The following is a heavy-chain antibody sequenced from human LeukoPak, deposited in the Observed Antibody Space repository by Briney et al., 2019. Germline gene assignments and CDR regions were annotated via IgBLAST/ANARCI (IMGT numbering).Heavy chain of an antibody. CDR3: ARFPYSGISHYFDY. D-gene: IGHD1-26*01. V-gene: IGHV4-61*08. J-gene: IGHJ4*02. CDR2: VFHSGST. Sequence: PSQTLSLTCTVSGGSISSGGYYWSWIRQHPGKGLEWIGYVFHSGSTNYNPSLKSRVTISVDTSKNQFSLKVTSVIAADTAVYFCARFPYSGISHYFDYWGQGALVTVSS. CDR1: GGSISSGGYY.